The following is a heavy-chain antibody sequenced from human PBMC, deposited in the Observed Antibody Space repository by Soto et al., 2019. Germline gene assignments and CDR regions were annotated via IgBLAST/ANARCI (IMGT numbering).Heavy chain of an antibody. CDR3: ARGDWLDL. CDR2: FYNTGFI. Sequence: EVQLVESGGGLIQPGGSLRLSCAASGFTFSVDSMIWVRQAPGKGLEWVSLFYNTGFIHSADSEKGRFTISRDNSKNTLYPPMNSLRAEETAVYFCARGDWLDLWGQGTLVTVSS. CDR1: GFTFSVDS. V-gene: IGHV3-53*01. J-gene: IGHJ5*02.